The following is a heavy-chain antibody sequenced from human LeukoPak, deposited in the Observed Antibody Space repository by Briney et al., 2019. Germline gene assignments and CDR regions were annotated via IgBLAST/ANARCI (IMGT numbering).Heavy chain of an antibody. CDR1: GFTFSSYT. J-gene: IGHJ4*02. D-gene: IGHD3-22*01. V-gene: IGHV3-21*01. CDR3: ARFYDGSGYYS. Sequence: GGSLRLSCAASGFTFSSYTMNWVRQAPGKGLEWVSSISSSSNYIYYTDSVKGRFTISRDDAKNSLYLQMSGLRAEGTAVYYCARFYDGSGYYSWGRGTLVTVSS. CDR2: ISSSSNYI.